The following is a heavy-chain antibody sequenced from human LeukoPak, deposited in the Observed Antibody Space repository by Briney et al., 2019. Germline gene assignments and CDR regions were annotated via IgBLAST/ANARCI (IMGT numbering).Heavy chain of an antibody. J-gene: IGHJ6*03. Sequence: SETLSLTCTVSGGSISSHYWSWIRQPSGKGLEWIGYIYYSGSTNYNPSLKSRVTISVDTSKNQFSLKLSSVTAADTAVYYCARGGQDYYYYYMDVWGKGTTVTVSS. V-gene: IGHV4-59*11. CDR2: IYYSGST. D-gene: IGHD5-12*01. CDR3: ARGGQDYYYYYMDV. CDR1: GGSISSHY.